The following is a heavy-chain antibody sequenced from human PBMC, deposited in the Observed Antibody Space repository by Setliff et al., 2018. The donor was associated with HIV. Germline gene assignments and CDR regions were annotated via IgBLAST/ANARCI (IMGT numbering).Heavy chain of an antibody. CDR1: GGSFSGYY. D-gene: IGHD5-12*01. V-gene: IGHV4-34*01. J-gene: IGHJ4*02. CDR3: ATLKMATIYRDFDY. CDR2: INHRGST. Sequence: SETLSLTCAVYGGSFSGYYWSWVRQPPGKGLEWIGEINHRGSTNCNPSLKSRVSISVDTSKNQFSLKLSSVTAADTAVYYCATLKMATIYRDFDYWGQGTLVTVSS.